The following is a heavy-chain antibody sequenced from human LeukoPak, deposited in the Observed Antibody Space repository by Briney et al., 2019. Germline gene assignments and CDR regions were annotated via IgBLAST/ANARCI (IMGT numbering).Heavy chain of an antibody. V-gene: IGHV4-59*01. J-gene: IGHJ4*02. CDR2: IYYSGST. D-gene: IGHD1-26*01. Sequence: PSETLSLTCTASGGSISSYYWSWIRRPPGKGLEWIGYIYYSGSTNYNLSLKSRVTILVDTSKNQFSLKLSSVTAADTAVYYCARDVGVGAPFDSWGQGTLVTVSS. CDR1: GGSISSYY. CDR3: ARDVGVGAPFDS.